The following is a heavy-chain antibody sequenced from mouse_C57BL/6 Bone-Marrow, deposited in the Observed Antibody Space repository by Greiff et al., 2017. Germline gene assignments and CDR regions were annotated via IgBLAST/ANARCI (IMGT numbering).Heavy chain of an antibody. V-gene: IGHV1-15*01. CDR3: TRSRDYGSSSAWFAY. D-gene: IGHD1-1*01. Sequence: VQLQQSGAELVRPGASVTLSCKASGYTFTDYEMHWVKQTPVHGLEWIGAIDPETGGTAYNQKFKGKAILTADKSSSTAYMELRSLTSEDSAVYYCTRSRDYGSSSAWFAYWGQGTLVTVSA. CDR2: IDPETGGT. J-gene: IGHJ3*01. CDR1: GYTFTDYE.